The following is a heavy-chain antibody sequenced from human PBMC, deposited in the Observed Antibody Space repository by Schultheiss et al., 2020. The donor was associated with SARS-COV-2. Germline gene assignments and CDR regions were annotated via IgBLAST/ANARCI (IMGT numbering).Heavy chain of an antibody. V-gene: IGHV4-59*08. J-gene: IGHJ2*01. CDR3: ARPSQPFAEGLYFDL. CDR1: GGSISSYY. D-gene: IGHD2-2*01. CDR2: INHSGST. Sequence: SETLSLTCTVSGGSISSYYWSWIRQPPGKGLEWIGEINHSGSTNYNPSLKSRVTISVDTSKNQFSLKLSSVTAADTAVYYCARPSQPFAEGLYFDLWGRGTLVTVSS.